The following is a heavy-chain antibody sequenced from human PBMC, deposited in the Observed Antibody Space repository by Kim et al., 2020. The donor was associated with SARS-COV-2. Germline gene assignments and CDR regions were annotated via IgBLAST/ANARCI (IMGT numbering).Heavy chain of an antibody. Sequence: GGSLRLSCAASGFTFSSYAMHWVRQAPGKGLEWVAVISYDGSNKYYADSVKGRFTISRDNSKNTLYLQMNSLRAEDTAVYYCATGCGSRLWCHFDYWGQGTLVTVSS. J-gene: IGHJ4*02. D-gene: IGHD2-21*01. CDR3: ATGCGSRLWCHFDY. CDR2: ISYDGSNK. CDR1: GFTFSSYA. V-gene: IGHV3-30*04.